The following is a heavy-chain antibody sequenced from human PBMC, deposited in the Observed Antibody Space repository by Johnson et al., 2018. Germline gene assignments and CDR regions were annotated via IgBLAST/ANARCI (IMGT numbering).Heavy chain of an antibody. Sequence: QVQLVQSGAEVKKPGASVKVSCKASGYTFTSYDINWVRQATGQGLEWMGWMNPNSGNTGYAQKFQGRVTMTRNTSISTAYIELSSLRSEDTAVYYCARGDIVVVPAAQTYYYCYYMDVWGKGTTVTVSS. CDR2: MNPNSGNT. J-gene: IGHJ6*03. CDR3: ARGDIVVVPAAQTYYYCYYMDV. D-gene: IGHD2-2*01. V-gene: IGHV1-8*01. CDR1: GYTFTSYD.